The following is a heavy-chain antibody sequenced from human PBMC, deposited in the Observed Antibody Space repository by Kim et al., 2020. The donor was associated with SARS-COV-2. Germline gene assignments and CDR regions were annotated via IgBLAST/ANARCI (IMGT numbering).Heavy chain of an antibody. CDR1: GFTFSSYG. D-gene: IGHD2-15*01. CDR2: ISYDGSNK. J-gene: IGHJ4*01. Sequence: GGSLRLSCAASGFTFSSYGMHWVRQAPGKGLGWVAFISYDGSNKYYTDSVKGRFTISRDNSKNTLYLQMNSLRAEDTAVYYCAKDFGGVVSATVFDYWG. CDR3: AKDFGGVVSATVFDY. V-gene: IGHV3-30*18.